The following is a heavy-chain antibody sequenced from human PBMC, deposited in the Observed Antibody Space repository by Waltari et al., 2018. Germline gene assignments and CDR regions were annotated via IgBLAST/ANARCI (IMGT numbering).Heavy chain of an antibody. D-gene: IGHD2-15*01. CDR1: GGSFSGSY. J-gene: IGHJ4*02. CDR3: ARGYCSGDSCSVYFDY. Sequence: QVQLQQWGAGLLKPSETLSLTCAVYGGSFSGSYWCWIRQPPGTGLEWIGEINHSGSTNYNPSLKSRVTISVDTSKNQFSLKVNSVTAADTAVYYCARGYCSGDSCSVYFDYWGQGTLVTVSS. CDR2: INHSGST. V-gene: IGHV4-34*02.